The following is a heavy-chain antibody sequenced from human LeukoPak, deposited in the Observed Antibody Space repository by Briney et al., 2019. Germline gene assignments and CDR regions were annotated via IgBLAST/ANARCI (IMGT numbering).Heavy chain of an antibody. Sequence: GVSLRLSRAASGFTLSGPAILWVRQSSAKGLEWAGENDKKHKRYATATAYAASVKGRFTISRDDSINTAYLQMKSLKTEDTALYYCTRDSGTYNWFDPWGQGTLVTVSS. D-gene: IGHD1-26*01. V-gene: IGHV3-73*01. CDR3: TRDSGTYNWFDP. CDR1: GFTLSGPA. CDR2: NDKKHKRYATAT. J-gene: IGHJ5*02.